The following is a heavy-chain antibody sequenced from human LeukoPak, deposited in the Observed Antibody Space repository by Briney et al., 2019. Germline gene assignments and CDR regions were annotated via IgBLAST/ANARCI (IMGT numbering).Heavy chain of an antibody. CDR2: ISGSSSTM. CDR1: GFTFSNYY. Sequence: GGSLRLSCAASGFTFSNYYVNWVRQAPGKELEWVSYISGSSSTMYYADSVKGRFTISRDNAKNLLYLQLYSLRAEDTAVYYCARDQGGGTFDIWGQGTMVTVSS. D-gene: IGHD3-16*01. CDR3: ARDQGGGTFDI. J-gene: IGHJ3*02. V-gene: IGHV3-48*01.